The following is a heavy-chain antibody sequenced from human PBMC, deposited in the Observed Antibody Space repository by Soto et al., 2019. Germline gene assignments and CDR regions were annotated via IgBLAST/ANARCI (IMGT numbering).Heavy chain of an antibody. D-gene: IGHD2-21*02. J-gene: IGHJ3*02. CDR3: ARETVVTPDAFDI. V-gene: IGHV3-66*01. CDR2: IYSGGST. CDR1: GFTVSSNY. Sequence: EVQLVESGGGLVQPGGSLRLSCAASGFTVSSNYMSWVRQAPGQGLEWVSVIYSGGSTYYADSVKGRFTISRDNSKNTLYLQMNTLRAEDTAVYYCARETVVTPDAFDIWGQGTMVTVSS.